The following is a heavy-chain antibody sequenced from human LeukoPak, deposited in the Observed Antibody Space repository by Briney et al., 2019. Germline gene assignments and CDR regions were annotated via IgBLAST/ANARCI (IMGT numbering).Heavy chain of an antibody. V-gene: IGHV3-74*01. CDR3: ARVRSDYSSSSPPDY. Sequence: GGSLRLSCVASGFSFSTYWMHWVRQAPGKGLVWGSRIDNGGTTTLYAASVRGRFTISRDNAKNTLYLQMNSLRAEDTAIYFCARVRSDYSSSSPPDYWGQGTPVTVSS. J-gene: IGHJ4*02. CDR2: IDNGGTTT. D-gene: IGHD6-6*01. CDR1: GFSFSTYW.